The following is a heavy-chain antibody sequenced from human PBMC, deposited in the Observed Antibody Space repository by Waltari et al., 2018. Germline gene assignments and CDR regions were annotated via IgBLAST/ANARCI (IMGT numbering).Heavy chain of an antibody. V-gene: IGHV3-23*01. CDR1: GFTFSTYV. CDR3: ARGSGVDS. CDR2: ISDGGGII. J-gene: IGHJ4*02. D-gene: IGHD7-27*01. Sequence: EVQLLESGGGLVQPGGSLRLSCAASGFTFSTYVMNWVRQAPGKGVEWVSSISDGGGIINYADSVKGRFTISRDNSKNTLYLQMNSLRADDTAVYYCARGSGVDSWGQGTLVTISS.